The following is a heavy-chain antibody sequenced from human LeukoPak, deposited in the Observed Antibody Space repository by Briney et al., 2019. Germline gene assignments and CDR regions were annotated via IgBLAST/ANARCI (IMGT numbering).Heavy chain of an antibody. J-gene: IGHJ5*02. CDR1: GYTFTSCY. D-gene: IGHD3-10*01. CDR2: INPSGGST. Sequence: ASVEVSCKASGYTFTSCYVHWVQQAPGQGVEWVGMINPSGGSTSYAQKLQGRVTMTTDTSTSTAYMELRSLRSDDTAVYYCARTYGSGSYYWFDPWGQGTLVTVSS. V-gene: IGHV1-46*01. CDR3: ARTYGSGSYYWFDP.